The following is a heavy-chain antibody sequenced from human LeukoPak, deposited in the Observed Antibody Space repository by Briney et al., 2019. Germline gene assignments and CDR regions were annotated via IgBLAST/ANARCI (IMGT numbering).Heavy chain of an antibody. D-gene: IGHD2-15*01. V-gene: IGHV3-11*01. CDR3: ASVADYLFDY. J-gene: IGHJ4*02. CDR2: ISSSGSTI. Sequence: GGSLRLSCAASGFTFSDYYMSWIRQAPGKGLERVSYISSSGSTIYYADSVKGRFTISRDNAKNSLYLQMNTLRAEDTAVYYCASVADYLFDYWGQGTLVTVSS. CDR1: GFTFSDYY.